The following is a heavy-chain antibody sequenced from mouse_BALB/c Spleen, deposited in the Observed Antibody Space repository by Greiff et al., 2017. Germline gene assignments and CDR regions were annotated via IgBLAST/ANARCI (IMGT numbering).Heavy chain of an antibody. D-gene: IGHD2-10*02. J-gene: IGHJ2*01. CDR1: GYTFTSYW. CDR2: IDPSDSET. CDR3: AREYGNYFDY. Sequence: QVQLQQPGAELVKPGAPVKLSCKASGYTFTSYWMNWVKQRPGRGLEWIGRIDPSDSETHYNQKFKDKATLTVDKSSSTAYIQLSSLTSEDSAVYYCAREYGNYFDYWGQGTTLTVSS. V-gene: IGHV1-69*02.